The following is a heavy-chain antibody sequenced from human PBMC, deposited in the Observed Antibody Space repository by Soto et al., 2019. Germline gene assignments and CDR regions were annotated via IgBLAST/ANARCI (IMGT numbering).Heavy chain of an antibody. V-gene: IGHV1-18*01. D-gene: IGHD4-17*01. Sequence: QVQLVQSGAEVKKPGASVKVSCKASGYTFTSYGISWVRQAPGQGLEWMGWISAYNGNTNYAQKLQGRVTMTTDTSTSTAYMELRSLRSDDTAVYYCARRSRYGDYRRSYYYYGMDVWGQGTTVTVSS. CDR1: GYTFTSYG. CDR3: ARRSRYGDYRRSYYYYGMDV. CDR2: ISAYNGNT. J-gene: IGHJ6*02.